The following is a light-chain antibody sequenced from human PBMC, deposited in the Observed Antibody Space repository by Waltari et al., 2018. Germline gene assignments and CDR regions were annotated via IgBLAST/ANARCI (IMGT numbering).Light chain of an antibody. J-gene: IGLJ3*02. CDR1: SANIGSKT. V-gene: IGLV1-44*01. CDR3: AVWDDSLNGWM. Sequence: QSVVPQSPSASGPPGQRVTISCSGSSANIGSKTVNWYQHLPGTAPKLLIHNNNQRPSGVPDRFSGSKSDTSASLAISGLQSEDEAEYYCAVWDDSLNGWMFGGGTKLTVL. CDR2: NNN.